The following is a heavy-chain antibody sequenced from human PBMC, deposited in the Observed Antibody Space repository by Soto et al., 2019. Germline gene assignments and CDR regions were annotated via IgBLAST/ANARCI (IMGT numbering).Heavy chain of an antibody. J-gene: IGHJ6*02. CDR3: AKTESSGWSTRYGMDV. D-gene: IGHD6-19*01. V-gene: IGHV3-23*01. CDR1: GFTFSNYA. CDR2: ISGGGNST. Sequence: EVQLLESGGGLVQPGGSLRLSCAASGFTFSNYAMTWVRQAPGKGLEWVSGISGGGNSTYYADSVKGRFTISRDNSKNALYLQMTSLRAEDTAVYYCAKTESSGWSTRYGMDVWGQGTTVTVSS.